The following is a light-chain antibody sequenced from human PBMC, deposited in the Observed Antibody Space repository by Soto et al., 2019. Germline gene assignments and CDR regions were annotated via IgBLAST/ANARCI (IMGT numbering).Light chain of an antibody. CDR2: GAS. CDR3: QQYNNWPGT. V-gene: IGKV3-15*01. J-gene: IGKJ1*01. Sequence: ELVMTQSPATLSVSPGERATLSCRASQSVSSNLAWYQPKPGQAPRLLIYGASTRATGIPARFSGSGSGTEFTLTISSLQSEDFAVYYCQQYNNWPGTFGQGTKVDIK. CDR1: QSVSSN.